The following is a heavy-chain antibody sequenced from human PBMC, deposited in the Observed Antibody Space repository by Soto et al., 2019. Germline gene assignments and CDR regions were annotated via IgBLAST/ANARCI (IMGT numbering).Heavy chain of an antibody. CDR2: IYHSGST. D-gene: IGHD3-9*01. J-gene: IGHJ4*02. Sequence: SETLSLTCAVSGGSISSGGYSWSWIRQPPGKGLEWIGYIYHSGSTYYNPSLKSRVTISVGRSKNQFSLKLSSVTAADTAVYYCARGYYDILTGSRDYFDYWGQGTLVTAPQ. V-gene: IGHV4-30-2*01. CDR3: ARGYYDILTGSRDYFDY. CDR1: GGSISSGGYS.